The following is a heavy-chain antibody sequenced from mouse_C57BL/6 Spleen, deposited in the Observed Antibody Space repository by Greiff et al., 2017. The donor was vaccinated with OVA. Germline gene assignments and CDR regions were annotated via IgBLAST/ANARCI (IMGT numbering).Heavy chain of an antibody. V-gene: IGHV1-18*01. Sequence: VQLKQSGPELVKPGASVKIPCKASGYTFTDYNMDWVKQSHGKSLEWIGDINPNNGGTIYNQKFKGKATLTVDKSSSTAYMELRSLTSEDTAVYYCATTVVATNYAMDYWGQGTSVTVSS. CDR3: ATTVVATNYAMDY. CDR2: INPNNGGT. J-gene: IGHJ4*01. D-gene: IGHD1-1*01. CDR1: GYTFTDYN.